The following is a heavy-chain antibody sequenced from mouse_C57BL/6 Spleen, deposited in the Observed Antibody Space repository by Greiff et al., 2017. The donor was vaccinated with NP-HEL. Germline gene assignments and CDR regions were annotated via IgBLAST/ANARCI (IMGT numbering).Heavy chain of an antibody. CDR3: TRDGYDDGPMDY. Sequence: QVQLKQSGAELVRPGASVTLSCKASGYTFTDYEMHWVKQTPVHGLEWIGAIDPETGGTAYNQKFKGKAILTADKSSSTAYMDLRSLTSEDSAVYYCTRDGYDDGPMDYWGQGTSVTVSS. J-gene: IGHJ4*01. CDR1: GYTFTDYE. D-gene: IGHD2-2*01. CDR2: IDPETGGT. V-gene: IGHV1-15*01.